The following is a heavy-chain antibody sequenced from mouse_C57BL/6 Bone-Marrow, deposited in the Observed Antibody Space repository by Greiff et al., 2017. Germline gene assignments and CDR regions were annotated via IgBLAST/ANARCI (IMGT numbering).Heavy chain of an antibody. CDR3: AREEPLLWYRHYDY. Sequence: VQLQQPGAELVKPGASVKMSCKASGYTFTSYWITWVKQRPGQGLEWIGDIYPGSGSTNYNEKFKSKATLTVDTSSSTAYMQISSLTSEDTAVYYGAREEPLLWYRHYDYWGQGTTLTVSS. D-gene: IGHD2-1*01. V-gene: IGHV1-55*01. J-gene: IGHJ2*01. CDR1: GYTFTSYW. CDR2: IYPGSGST.